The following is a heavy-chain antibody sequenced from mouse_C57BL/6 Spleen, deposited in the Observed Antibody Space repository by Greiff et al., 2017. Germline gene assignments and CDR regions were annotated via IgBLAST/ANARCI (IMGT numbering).Heavy chain of an antibody. CDR2: ISDGGSYT. V-gene: IGHV5-4*01. Sequence: DVMLVESGGGLVKPGGSLKLSCAASGFTFSSYAMSWVRQTPEKRLEWVATISDGGSYTYYPDNVKGRFTISRDNAKNNLYLQMSHLKSEDTAMYYCAREGIGGYYFDYWGQGTTLTVSS. J-gene: IGHJ2*01. CDR1: GFTFSSYA. CDR3: AREGIGGYYFDY.